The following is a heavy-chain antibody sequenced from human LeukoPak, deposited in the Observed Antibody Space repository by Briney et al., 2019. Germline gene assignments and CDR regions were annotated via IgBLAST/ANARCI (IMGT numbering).Heavy chain of an antibody. J-gene: IGHJ4*02. CDR2: ISVYNGNT. CDR1: GYPFYTYE. CDR3: ARRLAYCGGDCQAGYYFDY. Sequence: ASVKVSCKASGYPFYTYEISWVRQAPGQGLEWMGWISVYNGNTNYAQKLQGRLTLTTDTSTSSAYMELRSLRSDDTAMYYCARRLAYCGGDCQAGYYFDYWGQGTLVSVSS. V-gene: IGHV1-18*01. D-gene: IGHD2-21*02.